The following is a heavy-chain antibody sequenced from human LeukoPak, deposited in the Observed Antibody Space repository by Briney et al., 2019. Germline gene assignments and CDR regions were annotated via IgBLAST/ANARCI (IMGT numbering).Heavy chain of an antibody. J-gene: IGHJ3*02. Sequence: SETLSLTCTVSGGSISSYYWSWIRQPPGKGLEWIGYIYYSGSTNYNPSLKSRVTISVDTSKNQFSLKLSSVTAADTAVYYCARVYDYVWGARGNDAFDIWGQGTMVTVSS. CDR1: GGSISSYY. V-gene: IGHV4-59*12. D-gene: IGHD3-16*01. CDR2: IYYSGST. CDR3: ARVYDYVWGARGNDAFDI.